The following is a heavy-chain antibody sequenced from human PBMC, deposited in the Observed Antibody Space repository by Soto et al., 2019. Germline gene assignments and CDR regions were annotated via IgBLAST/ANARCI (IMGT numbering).Heavy chain of an antibody. CDR3: AKVLLWFGELSLGDYYFDY. Sequence: EVQLLESGGGLVQPGGSLRLSCAASGFTFSSYAMSWVRQAPGKGLEWVSAISGSGGSTYYADSVKGRFTISRDNSKNTLYLQMNSLRAEDTAVYYCAKVLLWFGELSLGDYYFDYWGQGTLVTVSS. V-gene: IGHV3-23*01. CDR2: ISGSGGST. CDR1: GFTFSSYA. J-gene: IGHJ4*02. D-gene: IGHD3-10*01.